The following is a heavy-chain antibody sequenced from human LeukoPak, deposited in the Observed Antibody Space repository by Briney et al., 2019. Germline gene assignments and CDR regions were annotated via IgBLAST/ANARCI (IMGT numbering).Heavy chain of an antibody. Sequence: GGSLRLSCAAAGVTFDDYAMHWVRRAPGKGPEGVSGISGSGGSTYYADSVKGRFTISRDNSKNTLYLQMNSLRAEDTAVYYCAKEKAARYYFDYWGQGTLVTVSS. CDR2: ISGSGGST. CDR3: AKEKAARYYFDY. CDR1: GVTFDDYA. J-gene: IGHJ4*02. D-gene: IGHD6-6*01. V-gene: IGHV3-23*01.